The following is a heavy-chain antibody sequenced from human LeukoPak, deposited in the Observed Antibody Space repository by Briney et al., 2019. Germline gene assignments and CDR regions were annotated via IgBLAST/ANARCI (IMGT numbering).Heavy chain of an antibody. CDR1: GFTFSSYA. CDR2: ISGSGGST. D-gene: IGHD5-18*01. Sequence: GGSLRLSCAASGFTFSSYAMSWVRQAPGKGLEWVSAISGSGGSTYYADSVKGRFTISRDNSKNTLYLQMNSLRAEDAAIYYCARWLRPFYFDCWGQGTLVTVSS. J-gene: IGHJ4*02. CDR3: ARWLRPFYFDC. V-gene: IGHV3-23*01.